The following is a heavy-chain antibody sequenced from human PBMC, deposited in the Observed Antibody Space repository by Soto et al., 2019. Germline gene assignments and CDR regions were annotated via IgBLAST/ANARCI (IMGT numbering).Heavy chain of an antibody. V-gene: IGHV2-5*02. CDR3: AHGSCSSADCYPNPYLDY. CDR2: IYWDDDE. D-gene: IGHD2-2*01. CDR1: GFSLSTTAEG. Sequence: QITLKESGPSLVKPTQPLTLTCTFSGFSLSTTAEGVGWIRQPPVKALEWLALIYWDDDERYSPSLNSRLTITNDPSKNLAVLTMTNVDPVDTATYYCAHGSCSSADCYPNPYLDYWGQGILVTVSS. J-gene: IGHJ4*02.